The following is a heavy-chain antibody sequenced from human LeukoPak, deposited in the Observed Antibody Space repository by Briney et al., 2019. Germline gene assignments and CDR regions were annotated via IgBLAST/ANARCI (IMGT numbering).Heavy chain of an antibody. V-gene: IGHV7-4-1*02. CDR1: GYTFTSYA. J-gene: IGHJ4*02. CDR3: ARVRDYYDSSGYSGFVQGLDY. CDR2: INTNTGNP. Sequence: ASVKVSCKASGYTFTSYAMNWVRQAPGQGLEWMGWINTNTGNPTYAQGFTGRFVFSLDTSVSTAYLQISSLKAEDTAVYYCARVRDYYDSSGYSGFVQGLDYWGQGTLVTVSS. D-gene: IGHD3-22*01.